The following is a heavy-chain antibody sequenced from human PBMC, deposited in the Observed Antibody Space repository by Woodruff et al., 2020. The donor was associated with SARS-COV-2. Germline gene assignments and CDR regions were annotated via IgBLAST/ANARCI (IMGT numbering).Heavy chain of an antibody. V-gene: IGHV4-30-2*04. Sequence: NPSLKSRVTISVDTSKNQFSLKLSSVTAADTAVYYCAREGRTTVDYWGQGTLVTVSS. J-gene: IGHJ4*02. D-gene: IGHD4-17*01. CDR3: AREGRTTVDY.